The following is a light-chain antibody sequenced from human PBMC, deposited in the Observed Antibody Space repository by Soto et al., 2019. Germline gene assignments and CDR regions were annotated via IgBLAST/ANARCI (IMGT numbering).Light chain of an antibody. V-gene: IGKV1-5*01. CDR2: DAS. J-gene: IGKJ1*01. Sequence: DIQMTQSPSPLSASVGDRVTITCRASQSINSWLAWYQQRPGKAPKFLIYDASSLESGVPSRFSGSGSGTEFTLTISNLQPDDFATYFCQQYNNYPRTLGQGTKVDIK. CDR1: QSINSW. CDR3: QQYNNYPRT.